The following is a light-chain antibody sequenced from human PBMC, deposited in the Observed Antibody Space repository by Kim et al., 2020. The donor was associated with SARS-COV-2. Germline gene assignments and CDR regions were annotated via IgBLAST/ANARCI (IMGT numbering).Light chain of an antibody. CDR2: DVS. CDR1: SGDIGASKF. CDR3: SSFTTSISYV. Sequence: GQSTTITCTGTSGDIGASKFVSWYQQHPGKAPNLLIYDVSKRPSGLSDRFSASKSGNTASLTISGLQAEDEADYYCSSFTTSISYVFGTGTKVTVL. V-gene: IGLV2-14*03. J-gene: IGLJ1*01.